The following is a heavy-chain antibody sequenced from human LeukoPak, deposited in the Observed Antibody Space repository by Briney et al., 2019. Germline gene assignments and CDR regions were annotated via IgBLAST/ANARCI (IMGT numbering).Heavy chain of an antibody. D-gene: IGHD5-12*01. Sequence: PGGSLRLSCAASGFIFSNHDMNWVRQAPGKGLEWVSYVSSSSSPIYYADSVKGRFTISRDNAKNSLYLQMNSLRAEDTAVYYCARGGYESDYWGQGTLVTVSS. CDR3: ARGGYESDY. V-gene: IGHV3-48*04. CDR1: GFIFSNHD. CDR2: VSSSSSPI. J-gene: IGHJ4*02.